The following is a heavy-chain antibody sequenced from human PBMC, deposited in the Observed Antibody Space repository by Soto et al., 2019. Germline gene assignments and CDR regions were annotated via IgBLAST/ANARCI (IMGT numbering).Heavy chain of an antibody. CDR3: ARTKPARTKYYYYYGMDV. J-gene: IGHJ6*02. D-gene: IGHD2-2*01. CDR1: GGSISSYY. V-gene: IGHV4-59*01. Sequence: PSETLSLTCTVSGGSISSYYWSWIRQPPGKGLEWIGYIYYSGSTNYNPSLKSRVTISVDTSKNQFSLKLSSVTAADTAVYYCARTKPARTKYYYYYGMDVWGQGTTVTVSS. CDR2: IYYSGST.